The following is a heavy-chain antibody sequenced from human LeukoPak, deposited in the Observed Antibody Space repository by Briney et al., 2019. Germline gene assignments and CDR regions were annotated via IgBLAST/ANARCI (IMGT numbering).Heavy chain of an antibody. CDR3: ARRLGENSGPFDY. Sequence: SGGSLRLSCAASGFTFGSHAVSWVRQAPGKGLEWVSTISGDGDDIYYAESVKGRVTISGDDSKNTVYLQMNSLRAEDTAMYYCARRLGENSGPFDYWGQGTLVTVSS. D-gene: IGHD4-23*01. CDR1: GFTFGSHA. CDR2: ISGDGDDI. J-gene: IGHJ4*02. V-gene: IGHV3-23*01.